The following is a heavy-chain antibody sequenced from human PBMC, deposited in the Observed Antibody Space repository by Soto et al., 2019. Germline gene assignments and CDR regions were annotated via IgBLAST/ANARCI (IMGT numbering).Heavy chain of an antibody. Sequence: SETLSLTCTVSGGSISSGDDYWTWIRQHPGKGLEWIGYIYNSGSTYHNPSLKSRLIISLDMSKNQFSLKLSSVTAADTAVYYCARAVSSAGRDWYFDLWGRGTLVTVSS. CDR3: ARAVSSAGRDWYFDL. CDR2: IYNSGST. J-gene: IGHJ2*01. CDR1: GGSISSGDDY. V-gene: IGHV4-31*03. D-gene: IGHD6-13*01.